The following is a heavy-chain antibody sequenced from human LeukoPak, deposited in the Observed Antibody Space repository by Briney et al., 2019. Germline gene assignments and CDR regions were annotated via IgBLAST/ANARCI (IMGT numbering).Heavy chain of an antibody. Sequence: SETPSLTCTVSGGSISSSHYYWGWVRQPPGRGLEWIGNMYFSGSTYYNPSLKSRVTLSVDTSKNQFSLELNSVTAADTAVYFCATTRLLYPDYYWYFDLWGRGTLVTVSS. J-gene: IGHJ2*01. CDR2: MYFSGST. CDR1: GGSISSSHYY. D-gene: IGHD3-9*01. CDR3: ATTRLLYPDYYWYFDL. V-gene: IGHV4-39*05.